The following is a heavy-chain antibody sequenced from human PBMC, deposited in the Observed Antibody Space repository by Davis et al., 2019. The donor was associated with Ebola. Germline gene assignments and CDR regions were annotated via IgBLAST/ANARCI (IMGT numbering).Heavy chain of an antibody. V-gene: IGHV4-39*01. CDR2: IYYSGST. CDR3: ASGGGVDY. J-gene: IGHJ4*02. CDR1: GGSISSSSYY. Sequence: GSLRLSCTVSGGSISSSSYYWGWIRQPPGKGLEWIGSIYYSGSTYYNPSLRSRVTISVYTSKNQFSLKLSSVTAADTAVYYCASGGGVDYWGQGTLVTVSS. D-gene: IGHD3-10*01.